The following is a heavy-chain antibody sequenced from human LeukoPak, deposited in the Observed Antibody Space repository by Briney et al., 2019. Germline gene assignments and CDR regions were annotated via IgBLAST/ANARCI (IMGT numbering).Heavy chain of an antibody. Sequence: GGSLRLSCAASGVTFIIYAMSWVRQAPGKGLEWVSAIGGGGGSTYYADSVEGRFTNSRDHSKNTLYLQMNSLRAEDTAIYYCAKDHPRQGVTAHTPFDYWGQGTLVTVSS. CDR2: IGGGGGST. CDR1: GVTFIIYA. V-gene: IGHV3-23*01. J-gene: IGHJ4*02. D-gene: IGHD2-15*01. CDR3: AKDHPRQGVTAHTPFDY.